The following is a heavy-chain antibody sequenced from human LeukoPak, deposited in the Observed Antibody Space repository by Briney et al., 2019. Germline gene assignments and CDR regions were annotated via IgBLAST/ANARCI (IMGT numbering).Heavy chain of an antibody. J-gene: IGHJ4*02. CDR2: IYHSGST. Sequence: PSETLSLTCAVYTGSFSGYYWGWIRQPPGKGLEWIGSIYHSGSTYYNPSLKSRVTISVDTSKNQFSLKLSSVTAADTAVYYCARVPDTAMVGDYFDYWGQGTLVTVSS. CDR1: TGSFSGYY. V-gene: IGHV4-38-2*01. D-gene: IGHD5-18*01. CDR3: ARVPDTAMVGDYFDY.